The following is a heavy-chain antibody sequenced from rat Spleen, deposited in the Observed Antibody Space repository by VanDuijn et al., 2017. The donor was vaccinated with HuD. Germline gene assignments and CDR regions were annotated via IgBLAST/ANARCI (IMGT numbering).Heavy chain of an antibody. CDR3: ARQWGYTHNWFAY. Sequence: EVQLVESGGGLVQPGRSLKLSCAASGFTFSNYDMAWVRQAPTKGLEWVATISTNGGSTYYGDSVKGRFTISRDNAKSTLYLQMNSLRSEDTATYYCARQWGYTHNWFAYWGQGTLVTVSS. D-gene: IGHD1-11*01. J-gene: IGHJ3*01. V-gene: IGHV5-25*01. CDR1: GFTFSNYD. CDR2: ISTNGGST.